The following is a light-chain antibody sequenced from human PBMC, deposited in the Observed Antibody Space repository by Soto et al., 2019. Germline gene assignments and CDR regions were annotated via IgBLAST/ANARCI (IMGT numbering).Light chain of an antibody. CDR2: DAS. J-gene: IGKJ1*01. CDR1: QSISSW. V-gene: IGKV1-5*01. Sequence: DIQMTQSPSTLSTSVGDRVTITCRASQSISSWLAWYQQKPGKAPKLLIYDASSLESWVPSRFSGSGSGTEFTLTLSSLQTDDFATYYCQQYNSYSWTFGQGTKVEIK. CDR3: QQYNSYSWT.